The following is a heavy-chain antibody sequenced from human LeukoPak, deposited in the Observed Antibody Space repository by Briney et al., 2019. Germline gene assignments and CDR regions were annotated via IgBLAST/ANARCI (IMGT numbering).Heavy chain of an antibody. Sequence: NASQTLSLTCTVSGGSISSGSYYWSWIRQPAGKGLEWIGRIYTSGSTNYNPSLKSRVTISVDTSKNQFSLKLSSVTAADTAVYYCARDTIRYSSSWDAFDIWGQGTMVTVSS. D-gene: IGHD6-13*01. V-gene: IGHV4-61*02. CDR2: IYTSGST. CDR1: GGSISSGSYY. J-gene: IGHJ3*02. CDR3: ARDTIRYSSSWDAFDI.